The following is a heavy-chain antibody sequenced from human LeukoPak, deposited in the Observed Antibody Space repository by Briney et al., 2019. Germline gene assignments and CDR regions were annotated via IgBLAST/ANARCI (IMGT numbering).Heavy chain of an antibody. CDR3: ARVQRYSSGWFDAFDI. CDR2: IWYDGSNK. J-gene: IGHJ3*02. D-gene: IGHD6-19*01. Sequence: GRSLRLSCAASGFTFSSYGMHWVRQAPGKGLEWVAVIWYDGSNKYYADSVKGRFTISRDNSKNTLYLQMNSLRAEDTAVYYCARVQRYSSGWFDAFDIWGQGTMVTVPS. V-gene: IGHV3-30*19. CDR1: GFTFSSYG.